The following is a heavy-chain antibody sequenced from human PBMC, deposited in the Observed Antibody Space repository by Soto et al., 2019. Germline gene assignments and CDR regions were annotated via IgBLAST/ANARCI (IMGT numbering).Heavy chain of an antibody. CDR3: AHIYDSITGDAFDI. CDR2: IIPIFGTA. Sequence: SVKVSCKASGGTFSSYAISWVRQAPGQGLEWMGGIIPIFGTANYAQKFQGRVTITADESTSTADMELSSLRSEDTAVYYCAHIYDSITGDAFDIWGQGTMVTVSS. J-gene: IGHJ3*02. V-gene: IGHV1-69*13. D-gene: IGHD3-22*01. CDR1: GGTFSSYA.